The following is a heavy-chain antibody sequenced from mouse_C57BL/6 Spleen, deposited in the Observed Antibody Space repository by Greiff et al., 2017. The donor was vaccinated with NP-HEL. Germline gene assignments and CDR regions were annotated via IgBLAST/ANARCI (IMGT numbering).Heavy chain of an antibody. D-gene: IGHD2-5*01. CDR2: IYPRSGNT. V-gene: IGHV1-81*01. Sequence: VQLQQSGAELARPGASVKLSCKASGYTFTSYGISWVKQRTGQGLEWIGEIYPRSGNTYYNEKFKGKATLTADKSSSTAYMELRSLTSEDSAVYFCARRYRNYGEYYYFDYWGQGTTLTVSS. J-gene: IGHJ2*01. CDR1: GYTFTSYG. CDR3: ARRYRNYGEYYYFDY.